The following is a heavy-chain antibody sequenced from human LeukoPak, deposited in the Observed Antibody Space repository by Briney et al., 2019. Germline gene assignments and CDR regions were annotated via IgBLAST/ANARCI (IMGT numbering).Heavy chain of an antibody. D-gene: IGHD6-19*01. CDR3: ARTAVAGTAPFDY. CDR1: GYTFTSNG. CDR2: ISAYNGNT. V-gene: IGHV1-18*01. J-gene: IGHJ4*02. Sequence: ASVKVSCKAAGYTFTSNGISWVRQGPGQGLEWMGWISAYNGNTNYEQKLQGRVTMTTDTSTSTAYMELRSLRSDDTAVYYCARTAVAGTAPFDYWGQGTLLTVSS.